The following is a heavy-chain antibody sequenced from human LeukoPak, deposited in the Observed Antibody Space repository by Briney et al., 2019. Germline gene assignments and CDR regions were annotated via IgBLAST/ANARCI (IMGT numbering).Heavy chain of an antibody. CDR1: VLAVSNKY. CDR2: IYGGGRT. CDR3: ASYEPDVSTWYCDL. Sequence: PGGSLRLSFAAPVLAVSNKYLTGFRQAPGKGLEWVSLIYGGGRTTYADSVKGRFTISRDNFKNTLYLQMNSLRAEDTAFYYCASYEPDVSTWYCDLWGRGTLVTVSS. D-gene: IGHD3-16*01. V-gene: IGHV3-53*01. J-gene: IGHJ2*01.